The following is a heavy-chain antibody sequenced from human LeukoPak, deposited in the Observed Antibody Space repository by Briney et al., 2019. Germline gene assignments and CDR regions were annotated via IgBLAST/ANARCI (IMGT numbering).Heavy chain of an antibody. Sequence: SGPTLVKPTQTLTLTCTFSGFSLSTTGVAVGWIRQPPGKALEWLALIYWDDDKRYSPSLKSRLTITKDTSENQVVLTMTNMDPVDTATYYCAPLKGDIVVDSHWGQGTLVTVSS. D-gene: IGHD3-22*01. CDR3: APLKGDIVVDSH. CDR1: GFSLSTTGVA. V-gene: IGHV2-5*02. J-gene: IGHJ4*02. CDR2: IYWDDDK.